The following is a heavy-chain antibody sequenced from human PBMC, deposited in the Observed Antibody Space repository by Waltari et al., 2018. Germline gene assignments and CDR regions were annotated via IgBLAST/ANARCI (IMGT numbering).Heavy chain of an antibody. CDR2: INPNSGGT. Sequence: QVQLVQSGAEVKKPGASVKVSCKASGYTFTGYYMHWVRQAPGQGLEWMGRINPNSGGTNYAQKFQGRVTMTRDTSISTAYMELSRLRSDDTAVYDCARGGYHVDTVSSYYYYYMDVWGKGTTVTVSS. V-gene: IGHV1-2*06. D-gene: IGHD5-18*01. CDR3: ARGGYHVDTVSSYYYYYMDV. J-gene: IGHJ6*03. CDR1: GYTFTGYY.